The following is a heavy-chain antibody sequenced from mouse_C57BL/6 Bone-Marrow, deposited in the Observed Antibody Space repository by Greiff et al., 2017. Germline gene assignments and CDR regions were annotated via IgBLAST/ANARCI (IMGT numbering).Heavy chain of an antibody. J-gene: IGHJ4*01. CDR3: ARSGGWLLRRFYYAMDY. CDR2: INPSNGGT. CDR1: GYTFTSYW. V-gene: IGHV1-53*01. D-gene: IGHD2-3*01. Sequence: QVQLQQPGTDLVKPGASVKLSCKASGYTFTSYWMHWVKQRPGQGLEWIGNINPSNGGTNYNEKFKSKAKLPVDKSSSTAYMQLSSLTSEDSAVYYCARSGGWLLRRFYYAMDYWGQGTSVTVSS.